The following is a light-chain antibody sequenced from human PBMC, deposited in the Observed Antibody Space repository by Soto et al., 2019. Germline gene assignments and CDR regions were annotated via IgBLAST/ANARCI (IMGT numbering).Light chain of an antibody. CDR2: DVS. V-gene: IGLV2-14*03. Sequence: QSALTQPASVSGSPGQSLTISCTGSTSDIGVYNYVSWYQQHPGKAPKLLIYDVSYRPSGISDRFSGSKSGNMASLTISGLQPEDEADYYCSSYGASSTLFGGGTKLTVL. J-gene: IGLJ2*01. CDR1: TSDIGVYNY. CDR3: SSYGASSTL.